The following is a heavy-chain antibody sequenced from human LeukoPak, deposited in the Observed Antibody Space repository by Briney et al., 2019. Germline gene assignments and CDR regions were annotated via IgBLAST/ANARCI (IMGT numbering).Heavy chain of an antibody. CDR1: GFTFSSYA. Sequence: GGSLRLSCAASGFTFSSYAMSWVRQAPGKGLEWVSAISGSGGSTYYADSVKGRFTISRDNSKNTLYLQMNSLRAEDTAVYYCAKTLGGATTEYYFDYWGQGTLVTVSS. V-gene: IGHV3-23*01. D-gene: IGHD1-26*01. CDR2: ISGSGGST. J-gene: IGHJ4*02. CDR3: AKTLGGATTEYYFDY.